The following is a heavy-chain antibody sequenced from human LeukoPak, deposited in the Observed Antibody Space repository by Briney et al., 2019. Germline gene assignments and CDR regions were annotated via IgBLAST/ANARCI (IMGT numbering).Heavy chain of an antibody. CDR3: AREYIYSSGRGYFDY. J-gene: IGHJ4*02. V-gene: IGHV1-46*01. CDR1: GYTFTSYG. D-gene: IGHD6-19*01. CDR2: INPSGGST. Sequence: ASVKVSCKASGYTFTSYGISWVRQAPGQGLEWMGIINPSGGSTSYAQKFQGRVTMTRDMSTSTVYMELSSLRSEDTAVYYCAREYIYSSGRGYFDYWGQGTLVTVSS.